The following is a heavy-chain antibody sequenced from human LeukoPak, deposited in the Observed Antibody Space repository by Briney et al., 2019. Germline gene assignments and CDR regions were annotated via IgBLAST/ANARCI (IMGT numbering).Heavy chain of an antibody. Sequence: ASVKVSCKASGYTFTSYGISWVRQAPGQGLEWMGWISAYNGNTNYAQKLQGRVTMTTDTSTSTAYMELRSLRSDDTAVYYCARVGAYYYDSSGYYPTIYYYYYGMDVWGQGTTVTVSS. CDR3: ARVGAYYYDSSGYYPTIYYYYYGMDV. V-gene: IGHV1-18*04. CDR2: ISAYNGNT. CDR1: GYTFTSYG. D-gene: IGHD3-22*01. J-gene: IGHJ6*02.